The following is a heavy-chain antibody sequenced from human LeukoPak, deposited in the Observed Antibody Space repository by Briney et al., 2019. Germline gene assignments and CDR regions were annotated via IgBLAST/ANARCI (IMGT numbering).Heavy chain of an antibody. CDR3: AAEEWELLPGAEYFQH. V-gene: IGHV1-58*02. Sequence: GASVKVSCKASGFTFTSSAMQWVRQARGQRLEWIGWIVVGSGNTNYAQKFQERVTITRDMSTSTAYMELSSLRSEDTAVYYCAAEEWELLPGAEYFQHWGQGTLVTVSS. CDR1: GFTFTSSA. CDR2: IVVGSGNT. J-gene: IGHJ1*01. D-gene: IGHD1-26*01.